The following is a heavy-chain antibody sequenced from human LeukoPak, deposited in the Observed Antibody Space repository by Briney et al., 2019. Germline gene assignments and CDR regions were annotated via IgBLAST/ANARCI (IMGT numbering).Heavy chain of an antibody. J-gene: IGHJ3*02. CDR2: INYYENT. V-gene: IGHV4-34*01. CDR3: ARRDVVGTIRTFWRI. D-gene: IGHD2-21*02. CDR1: GTSFSGYY. Sequence: SETLSLTFAVYGTSFSGYYWSWIRQPPGRGLEWIGEINYYENTNYNPSLKSRVTISVDTSKSQFSLKLSSVTAADTGVYYCARRDVVGTIRTFWRIWGQGTTVTVSS.